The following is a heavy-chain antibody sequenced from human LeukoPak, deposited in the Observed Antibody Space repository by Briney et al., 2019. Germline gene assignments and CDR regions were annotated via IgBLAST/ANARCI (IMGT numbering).Heavy chain of an antibody. CDR3: AKRVSGWYLVDY. D-gene: IGHD6-19*01. J-gene: IGHJ4*02. CDR2: ITGSGSST. CDR1: GSSFSSYA. Sequence: GGSLRLSCAASGSSFSSYAMSWVRQAPGKGLEWVSAITGSGSSTFYADAVKGRFTISKDNSKNTLYLQMNSLRAEDTAVYYCAKRVSGWYLVDYWGQGALVTVS. V-gene: IGHV3-23*01.